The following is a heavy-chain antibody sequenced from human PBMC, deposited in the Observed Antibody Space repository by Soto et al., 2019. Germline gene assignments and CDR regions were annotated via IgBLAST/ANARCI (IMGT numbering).Heavy chain of an antibody. CDR2: ISGSGGST. CDR3: AKDMDYDYVWGPRGWFDP. CDR1: GFTFSSYA. V-gene: IGHV3-23*01. D-gene: IGHD3-16*01. Sequence: PGGSLRLSCAAPGFTFSSYAMSWVRQAPGKGLEWVSAISGSGGSTYYADSVKGRFTISRDNSKNTLYLQMNSLRAEDTAVYYCAKDMDYDYVWGPRGWFDPWGQGTLVTVSS. J-gene: IGHJ5*02.